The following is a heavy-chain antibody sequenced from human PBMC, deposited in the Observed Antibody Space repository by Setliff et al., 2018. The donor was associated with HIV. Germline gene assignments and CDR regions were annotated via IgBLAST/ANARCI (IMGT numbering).Heavy chain of an antibody. Sequence: PGGSLRLSCVASGFTFRTFAMHWVRQAPGKGLEWVSGVTYDGRRTFYADSVKGRFTISRDNSKNTVHLQVNSLRPGDTAVYYCASARIPTGGVSTSLDFWGQGTLVTVSS. V-gene: IGHV3-30*01. J-gene: IGHJ4*02. D-gene: IGHD3-3*01. CDR2: VTYDGRRT. CDR1: GFTFRTFA. CDR3: ASARIPTGGVSTSLDF.